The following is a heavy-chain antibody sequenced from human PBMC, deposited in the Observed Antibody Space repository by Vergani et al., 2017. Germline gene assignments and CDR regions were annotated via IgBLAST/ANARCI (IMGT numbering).Heavy chain of an antibody. CDR3: AKDLGTSSGGGWFDP. CDR1: GFTSAGYA. CDR2: ISWNSNSI. V-gene: IGHV3-9*02. D-gene: IGHD6-6*01. Sequence: EVQLEESGGGLVLPGRSLRLFCVASGFTSAGYAMHWVRQAPGKGREWVSGISWNSNSIGNADSVKGRFTISRDNAKNSLYLQMNSLRAEDTALYYCAKDLGTSSGGGWFDPWCQGTLVTVSS. J-gene: IGHJ5*02.